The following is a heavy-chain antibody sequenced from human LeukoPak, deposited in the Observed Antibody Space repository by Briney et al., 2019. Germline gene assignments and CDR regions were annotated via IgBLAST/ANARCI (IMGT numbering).Heavy chain of an antibody. CDR1: GFTFSSYG. Sequence: PGGSLRLSCAASGFTFSSYGMHWVRQAPGKGLEWVAFIRYDGSNKYYADSVKGRFTISRDNSKNTLYLQMNSLRAEDTAVYYCAKDPGLTTPSYFDYWGQGTLVTVSS. V-gene: IGHV3-30*02. J-gene: IGHJ4*02. D-gene: IGHD4/OR15-4a*01. CDR2: IRYDGSNK. CDR3: AKDPGLTTPSYFDY.